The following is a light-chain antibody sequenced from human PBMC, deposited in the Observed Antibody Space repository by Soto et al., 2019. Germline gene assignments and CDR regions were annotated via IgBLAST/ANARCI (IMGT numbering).Light chain of an antibody. V-gene: IGKV3-15*01. CDR1: QSVSSN. Sequence: EIVMTQSPATLSVSPGERATLSCRASQSVSSNLAWYQQKPGQAPRLLIYGASTRATGIPARFSGSGSGTDVTLTISSLQSEDFAVYYCQQYNNWPYTFGQGTKLELK. CDR3: QQYNNWPYT. CDR2: GAS. J-gene: IGKJ2*01.